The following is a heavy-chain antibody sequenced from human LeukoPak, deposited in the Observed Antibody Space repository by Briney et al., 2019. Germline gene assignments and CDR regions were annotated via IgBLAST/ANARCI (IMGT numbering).Heavy chain of an antibody. CDR2: ISYDGSNK. V-gene: IGHV3-30-3*01. J-gene: IGHJ4*02. CDR1: GFTFSSYA. D-gene: IGHD1-20*01. Sequence: GRSLRLSCAASGFTFSSYAMHWVRQAPGKGLEWVAVISYDGSNKYYADSVKGRFTISRDNSKYTLYLQMNSLRAEDTAVYYCARDLGITGIGYYFDYWGQGTLVTVSS. CDR3: ARDLGITGIGYYFDY.